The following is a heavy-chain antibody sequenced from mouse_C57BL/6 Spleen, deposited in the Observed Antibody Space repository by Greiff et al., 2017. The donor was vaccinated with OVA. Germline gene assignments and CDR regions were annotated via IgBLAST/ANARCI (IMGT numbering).Heavy chain of an antibody. CDR3: ARPSNFYAMDY. CDR1: GFTFSDSY. Sequence: EVKLVESGGGLVQPGGSLKLSCAASGFTFSDSYMYWVRQTPEKRLEWVAYISNGGGSTYYPDTVKGRFTISRDNAKNTLYLQMSRLKSEDTAMYYCARPSNFYAMDYWGQGTSVTVS. CDR2: ISNGGGST. D-gene: IGHD2-5*01. J-gene: IGHJ4*01. V-gene: IGHV5-12*01.